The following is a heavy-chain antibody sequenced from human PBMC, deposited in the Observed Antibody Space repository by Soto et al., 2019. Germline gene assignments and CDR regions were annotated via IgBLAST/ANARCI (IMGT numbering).Heavy chain of an antibody. CDR3: ARGPGGPDGPGDY. D-gene: IGHD2-15*01. Sequence: SVKVSCKASGYTFTSYAMHWVRQAPGQRLEWMGWINAGNGNTKYSQKFQGRVTITRDTSASTAYMELSSLRSEDTAVYYCARGPGGPDGPGDYWGQGTLVTVSS. V-gene: IGHV1-3*01. J-gene: IGHJ4*02. CDR2: INAGNGNT. CDR1: GYTFTSYA.